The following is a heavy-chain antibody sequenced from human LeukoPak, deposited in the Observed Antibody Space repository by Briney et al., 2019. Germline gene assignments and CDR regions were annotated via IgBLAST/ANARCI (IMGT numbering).Heavy chain of an antibody. D-gene: IGHD3-10*01. V-gene: IGHV5-51*01. CDR1: GYSFATYW. Sequence: GDSLKISCQGFGYSFATYWIGWVRQVPGKGLGWMGNIYPRDSDTRYSPAFRGQVSISVDKSISTASLQWSSLKASDSATYYCVRRNYYGSGSHYSHFDYWGQGTLVSVSS. CDR2: IYPRDSDT. J-gene: IGHJ4*02. CDR3: VRRNYYGSGSHYSHFDY.